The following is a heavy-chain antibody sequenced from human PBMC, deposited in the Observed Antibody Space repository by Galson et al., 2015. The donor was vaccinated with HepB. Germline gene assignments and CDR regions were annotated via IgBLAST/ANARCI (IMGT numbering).Heavy chain of an antibody. D-gene: IGHD3-16*01. CDR2: ISYDGSNK. Sequence: SLRLSCAASGFTFSSYAMHWVRQAPGKGLEWVAVISYDGSNKYYADSVKGRFTISRDNSKNTLYLQMNSLRAEDTAVYYCASSAWGRLDYYFDYWGQGTLVTVSS. J-gene: IGHJ4*02. CDR3: ASSAWGRLDYYFDY. V-gene: IGHV3-30*04. CDR1: GFTFSSYA.